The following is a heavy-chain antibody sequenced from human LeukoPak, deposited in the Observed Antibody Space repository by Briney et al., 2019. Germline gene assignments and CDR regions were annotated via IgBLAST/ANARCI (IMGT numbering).Heavy chain of an antibody. CDR1: VFTFSSYW. CDR2: IKQDGAEK. CDR3: ARDGTAAGLYFDL. V-gene: IGHV3-7*01. D-gene: IGHD6-13*01. J-gene: IGHJ4*01. Sequence: PGGSLRLSCRVSVFTFSSYWMNWVRQAPGKGLEWVASIKQDGAEKSYVDSVKGRFTISRDNAKNSLYLQMSSLRAEDTAVYYCARDGTAAGLYFDLWGQGTLVTVSS.